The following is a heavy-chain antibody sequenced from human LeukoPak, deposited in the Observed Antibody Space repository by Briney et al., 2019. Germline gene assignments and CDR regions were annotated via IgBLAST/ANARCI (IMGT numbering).Heavy chain of an antibody. Sequence: ASVKVSCKASGYTFTGYYMHWVRQAPGQGLEWMGWINPNSGGTNYQGRVTMTRDTSISTAYMELSRLRSDDTAVYYCARSSGYDSDYFDYWGQGTRVTVSS. J-gene: IGHJ4*02. V-gene: IGHV1-2*02. CDR1: GYTFTGYY. D-gene: IGHD5-12*01. CDR2: INPNSGGT. CDR3: ARSSGYDSDYFDY.